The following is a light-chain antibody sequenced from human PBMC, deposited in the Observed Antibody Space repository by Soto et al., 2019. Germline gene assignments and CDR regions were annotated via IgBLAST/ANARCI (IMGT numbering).Light chain of an antibody. CDR3: QQYGSSPGT. Sequence: EIVLTQSPGTLSLSPGERATVSCRASQSVSSNYLAWYQQKPGHAPRLLFYGASRRATGIPDRFSGSGSGTDFTLTISRLEPEDFAVYSCQQYGSSPGTFGQGTKVEIK. CDR1: QSVSSNY. CDR2: GAS. J-gene: IGKJ1*01. V-gene: IGKV3-20*01.